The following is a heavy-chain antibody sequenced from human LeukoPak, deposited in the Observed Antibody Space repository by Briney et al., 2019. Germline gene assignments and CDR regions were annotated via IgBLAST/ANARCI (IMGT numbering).Heavy chain of an antibody. D-gene: IGHD2/OR15-2a*01. CDR2: ISHSGIA. CDR3: ARVLYDYYFDY. CDR1: GGSFSSGGYY. V-gene: IGHV4-31*11. Sequence: SQTLSLTCAVSGGSFSSGGYYWSWIRHHPGKALEWLACISHSGIAYYNPSLKSQLTISVDTSKNQFSLELSSVTAADTALYYCARVLYDYYFDYWGQGTLVTVSS. J-gene: IGHJ4*02.